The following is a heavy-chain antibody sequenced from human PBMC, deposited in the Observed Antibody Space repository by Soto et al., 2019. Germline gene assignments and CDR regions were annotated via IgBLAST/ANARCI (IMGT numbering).Heavy chain of an antibody. V-gene: IGHV4-59*01. CDR1: GGSISSYY. CDR2: IYYSGST. CDR3: ARLYCSSTGCYDY. Sequence: SETLSLTCTVSGGSISSYYWSWIRQPPGKGLEWIGYIYYSGSTNYNPSLKSRVTISVDTSKNQFSLKLSSVTAADTAVYYCARLYCSSTGCYDYWGQGTLVTVSS. D-gene: IGHD2-2*01. J-gene: IGHJ4*02.